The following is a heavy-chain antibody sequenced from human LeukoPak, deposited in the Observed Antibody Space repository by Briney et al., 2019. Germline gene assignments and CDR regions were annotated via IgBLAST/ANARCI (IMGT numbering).Heavy chain of an antibody. CDR1: GFTFNTYS. D-gene: IGHD5-24*01. CDR3: ARKMAL. CDR2: IDGTSRSI. Sequence: GGSLRLSCAASGFTFNTYSVNWVRQTPGKGLEWLSYIDGTSRSIYYSDSVKGRFTVSRDNAKNSVFLQLNSLRDDDTAMYFCARKMALWGQGTLVTVSS. V-gene: IGHV3-48*02. J-gene: IGHJ4*02.